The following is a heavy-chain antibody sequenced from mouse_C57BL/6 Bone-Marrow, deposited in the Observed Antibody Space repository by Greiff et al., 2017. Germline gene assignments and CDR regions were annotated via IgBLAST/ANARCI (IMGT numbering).Heavy chain of an antibody. J-gene: IGHJ1*03. CDR3: ARNAYYGSSYWYFDV. V-gene: IGHV1-81*01. D-gene: IGHD1-1*01. CDR1: GYTFTSYW. CDR2: IYPRSGNT. Sequence: VQLQQPGAELVKPGASVKLSCKASGYTFTSYWMHWVKQRTGQGLEWIGEIYPRSGNTYYNEKFKGKATLTADKSSSTAYMELRSLTSEDSAVYFCARNAYYGSSYWYFDVWGTGTTVTVSS.